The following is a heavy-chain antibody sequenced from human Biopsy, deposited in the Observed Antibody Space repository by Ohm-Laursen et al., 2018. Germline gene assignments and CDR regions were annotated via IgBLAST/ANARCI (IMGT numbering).Heavy chain of an antibody. CDR1: GGSFSGHY. D-gene: IGHD3-16*01. V-gene: IGHV4-34*01. J-gene: IGHJ6*02. CDR2: INHRGSA. CDR3: ARAVDYYDPYYYYGLDV. Sequence: GTLSLTCAVYGGSFSGHYWTWIRQPPGKGLEWIGEINHRGSASYNPSLKSRITVLVDTSKNQFSLKLRSVTAADTAVYYCARAVDYYDPYYYYGLDVWGQGTTVTVSS.